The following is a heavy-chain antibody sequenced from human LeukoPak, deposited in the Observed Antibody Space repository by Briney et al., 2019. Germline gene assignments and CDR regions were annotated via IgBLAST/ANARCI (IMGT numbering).Heavy chain of an antibody. CDR2: INHSGST. D-gene: IGHD2-15*01. J-gene: IGHJ1*01. CDR1: GGSFSGYY. V-gene: IGHV4-34*01. CDR3: ARGYCSGGSCYYEYFQH. Sequence: PSETLSLTCAVYGGSFSGYYWSWIRQPRGKGLEWIGEINHSGSTNYNPSLKSRVTISVDTSKNQFSLKLSSVTAADTAVYYCARGYCSGGSCYYEYFQHWGQGTLVTVSS.